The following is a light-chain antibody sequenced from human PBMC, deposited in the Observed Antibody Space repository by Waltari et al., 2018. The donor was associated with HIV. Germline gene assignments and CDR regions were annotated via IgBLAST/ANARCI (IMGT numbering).Light chain of an antibody. J-gene: IGLJ1*01. V-gene: IGLV2-23*02. CDR3: CSYAGGPFV. Sequence: QSALTQPAPASGSLGQSVNMSCSGSDSDVGKYDFVSWYQHNPGQAPHLIIYDVNTRPSGVSLRFSGSKSGNTASLTISGLQAEDEADYYCCSYAGGPFVFGSGT. CDR1: DSDVGKYDF. CDR2: DVN.